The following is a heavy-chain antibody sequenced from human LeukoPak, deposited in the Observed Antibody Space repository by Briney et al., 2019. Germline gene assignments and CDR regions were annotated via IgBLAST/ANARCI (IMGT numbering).Heavy chain of an antibody. D-gene: IGHD3-10*01. CDR3: AKAAKYYFGSDTYYYFDY. V-gene: IGHV4-59*01. J-gene: IGHJ4*02. CDR2: IYHSGTS. CDR1: GTSMIDYY. Sequence: SETLSLTCTVSGTSMIDYYWSWIRQPAGKGLQWIGYIYHSGTSNYNPSLKSRVTMSVDTSKSQFSLSLSSVTSADTAVYYCAKAAKYYFGSDTYYYFDYWGQGILVTVSS.